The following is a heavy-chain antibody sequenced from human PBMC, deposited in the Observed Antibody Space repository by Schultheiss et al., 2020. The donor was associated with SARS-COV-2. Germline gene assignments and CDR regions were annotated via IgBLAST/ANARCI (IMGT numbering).Heavy chain of an antibody. J-gene: IGHJ4*02. CDR2: VHYTGRT. Sequence: SETLSLTCTVSGGSISHYYWSWVRLSPGKGLEWIGYVHYTGRTDYNPSLKSRVTISVDTSKNQFSLKLTSVTAADTAVYYCAREEGLGYYFDYWGQGTLVTVSS. D-gene: IGHD7-27*01. CDR1: GGSISHYY. V-gene: IGHV4-59*01. CDR3: AREEGLGYYFDY.